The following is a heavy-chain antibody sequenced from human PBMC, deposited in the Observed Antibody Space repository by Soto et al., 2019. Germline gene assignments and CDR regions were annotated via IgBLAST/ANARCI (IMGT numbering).Heavy chain of an antibody. J-gene: IGHJ6*02. CDR1: GYTFTGYY. Sequence: ASVKVSCKASGYTFTGYYMHWVRQAPGQGLEWMGWINPNSGGTNYAQKFQGWVTMTRDTSISTAYMELSRLRSDDTALYYCARDRDPISDYYYGMDVWGQGTTVTVSS. D-gene: IGHD3-9*01. V-gene: IGHV1-2*04. CDR3: ARDRDPISDYYYGMDV. CDR2: INPNSGGT.